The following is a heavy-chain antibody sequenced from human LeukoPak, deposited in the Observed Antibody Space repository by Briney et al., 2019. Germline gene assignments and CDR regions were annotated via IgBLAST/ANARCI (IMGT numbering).Heavy chain of an antibody. J-gene: IGHJ4*02. CDR3: ARGGPGSGGAATDY. Sequence: ASVKVSCKASGYTFTGYYMHWVRQAPGQGLEWMGWINPNSGGTNYAQKFQGRVTMARDTSISTAYMELSRLRSDDTAVYYCARGGPGSGGAATDYWGQGTLVTVSS. CDR2: INPNSGGT. CDR1: GYTFTGYY. V-gene: IGHV1-2*02. D-gene: IGHD2-15*01.